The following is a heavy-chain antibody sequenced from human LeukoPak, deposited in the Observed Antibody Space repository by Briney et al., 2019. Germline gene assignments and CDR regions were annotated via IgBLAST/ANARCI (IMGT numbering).Heavy chain of an antibody. CDR3: ARTSIAARDSEFDP. D-gene: IGHD6-6*01. Sequence: GASVKVSCKASGYTFSSYGMSWVRQAPGQGLEWMGWISAYNGNTNYAQKLQGRVTMTTDTSTTTAYMELRSLRSDDTAVYYCARTSIAARDSEFDPWGQGTLVTVSS. CDR1: GYTFSSYG. CDR2: ISAYNGNT. J-gene: IGHJ5*02. V-gene: IGHV1-18*01.